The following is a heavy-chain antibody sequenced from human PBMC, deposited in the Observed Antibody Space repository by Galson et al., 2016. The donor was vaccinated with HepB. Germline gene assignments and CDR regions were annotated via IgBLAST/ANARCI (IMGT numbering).Heavy chain of an antibody. J-gene: IGHJ6*04. CDR1: GDSISSGTSY. D-gene: IGHD5-12*01. CDR2: IHPSGT. Sequence: TLSLTCTVSGDSISSGTSYWSWIRQPAGKGLEWIGRIHPSGTDYNPSLKSRLTISVDTSKSQFSLNLNSVTAADTAVYYCARDRATNFGLDVWGRGTTVTVSS. CDR3: ARDRATNFGLDV. V-gene: IGHV4-61*02.